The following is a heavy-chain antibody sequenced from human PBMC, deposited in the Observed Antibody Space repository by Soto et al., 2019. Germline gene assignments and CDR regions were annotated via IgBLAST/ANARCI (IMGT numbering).Heavy chain of an antibody. D-gene: IGHD6-19*01. V-gene: IGHV4-39*01. CDR2: IYYSGST. Sequence: PSETLSLTXTVSGGSISSSSYYWGWIRQPPGKGLEWIGSIYYSGSTYYNPSLKSRVTISVDTSKNQFSLKLSSVTAADTAVYYCASLRGVAVAGFDYWGQGTLVTVSS. J-gene: IGHJ4*02. CDR1: GGSISSSSYY. CDR3: ASLRGVAVAGFDY.